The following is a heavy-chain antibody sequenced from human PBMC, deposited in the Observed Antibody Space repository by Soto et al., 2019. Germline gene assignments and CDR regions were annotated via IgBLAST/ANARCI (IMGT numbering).Heavy chain of an antibody. J-gene: IGHJ6*02. D-gene: IGHD6-19*01. CDR3: ARGAAGTAYYYGMDV. Sequence: VGSLRLSCAASGFTVSSNYMSWVRQAPGKGLEWVSVIYSGGSTYYADSVKGRFTISRDNSKNTLYLQMNSLRAEDTAVYYCARGAAGTAYYYGMDVWGQGTTVTVSS. CDR1: GFTVSSNY. V-gene: IGHV3-53*01. CDR2: IYSGGST.